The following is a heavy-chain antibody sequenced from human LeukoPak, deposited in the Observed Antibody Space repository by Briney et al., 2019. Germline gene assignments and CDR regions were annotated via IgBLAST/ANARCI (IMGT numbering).Heavy chain of an antibody. D-gene: IGHD5-18*01. CDR3: AKGPREYDQVWFDY. Sequence: GGSLRLSCAASGFTFSSCAMNWVRQAPGKGLDWVSGSSCSGVSTYYADSVKGRFTISRDDSKHTLYLQMNSLRAEETAVYYCAKGPREYDQVWFDYWGQGTLVTVSS. J-gene: IGHJ4*02. CDR2: SSCSGVST. V-gene: IGHV3-23*01. CDR1: GFTFSSCA.